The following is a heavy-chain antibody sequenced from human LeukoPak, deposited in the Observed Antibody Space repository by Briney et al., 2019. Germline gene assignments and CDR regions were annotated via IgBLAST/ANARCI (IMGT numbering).Heavy chain of an antibody. CDR1: GFTFSSYA. J-gene: IGHJ4*02. D-gene: IGHD4-23*01. Sequence: QPGGSLRLSCAASGFTFSSYAMHWVRQAPGKGLEWVAVISYDGSNKYYADSVKGRFTISRDNSKNTLYLQMNSLRAEDTAVYYCARDSPTTTVVTGGYWGQGTLVTVSS. V-gene: IGHV3-30-3*01. CDR2: ISYDGSNK. CDR3: ARDSPTTTVVTGGY.